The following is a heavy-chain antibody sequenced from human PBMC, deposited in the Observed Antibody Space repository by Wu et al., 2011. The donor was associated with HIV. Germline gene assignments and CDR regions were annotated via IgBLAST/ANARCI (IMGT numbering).Heavy chain of an antibody. J-gene: IGHJ6*03. V-gene: IGHV1-18*01. D-gene: IGHD3-3*01. CDR3: ARVPEGDGTFGVADYYYMDV. CDR1: GYTFTSYG. Sequence: QVQLVQSGAEVKKPGASVKVSCKASGYTFTSYGISWVRQAPGQGLEWMGWISAYNGDTNYAQKLQGRVTMTTDTSTSTAYMELRSLRSDDTAVYYCARVPEGDGTFGVADYYYMDVWGKGTTVTV. CDR2: ISAYNGDT.